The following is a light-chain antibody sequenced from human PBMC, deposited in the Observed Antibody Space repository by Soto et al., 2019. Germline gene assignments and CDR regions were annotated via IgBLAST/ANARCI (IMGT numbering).Light chain of an antibody. Sequence: EIVLTQSPATLSLSPGERATLSCRASQSVSSYLAWYQQKPGQAPRLLIYDASNRATGIPARFSGSASGTDFTLTIRSVEPEAFAVYYCQQRRNWPHPLTFGGGTKVEIK. CDR1: QSVSSY. V-gene: IGKV3-11*01. CDR2: DAS. J-gene: IGKJ4*01. CDR3: QQRRNWPHPLT.